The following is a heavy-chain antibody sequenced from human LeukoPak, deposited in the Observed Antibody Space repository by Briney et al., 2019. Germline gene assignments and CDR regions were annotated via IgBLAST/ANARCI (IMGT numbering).Heavy chain of an antibody. CDR1: SGSINSNTNY. Sequence: SETLSLTCTVSSGSINSNTNYWAWIRQPPGSGLEWIGSISYGGSTYYSPSLESRVTIATDTSKNQFSLHLTYLPAASTSVYYLARQALWFFDHWGQGTLVTVSS. J-gene: IGHJ4*02. V-gene: IGHV4-39*01. CDR2: ISYGGST. CDR3: ARQALWFFDH. D-gene: IGHD2-21*01.